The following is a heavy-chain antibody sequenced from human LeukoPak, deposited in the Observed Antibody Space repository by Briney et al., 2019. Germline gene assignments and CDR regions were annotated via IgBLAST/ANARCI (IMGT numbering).Heavy chain of an antibody. V-gene: IGHV4-59*01. CDR2: IYYSGST. CDR3: ARGTYSGSYAPFDY. J-gene: IGHJ4*02. Sequence: PSGTLSLTRTVSGGSISSYYWSWIRQPPGKGLEWIGYIYYSGSTNYNPSLKSRVTISVDTSKNQFSLKLSSVTAADTAVYYCARGTYSGSYAPFDYWGQGTLVTVSS. CDR1: GGSISSYY. D-gene: IGHD1-26*01.